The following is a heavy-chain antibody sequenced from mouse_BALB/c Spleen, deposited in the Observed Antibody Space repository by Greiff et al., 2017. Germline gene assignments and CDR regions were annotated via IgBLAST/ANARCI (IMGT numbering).Heavy chain of an antibody. CDR2: ISYSGST. D-gene: IGHD2-1*01. CDR1: GYSITSDYA. J-gene: IGHJ3*01. Sequence: VQLKQSGPGLVKPSQSLSLTCTVTGYSITSDYAWNWIRQFPGNKLEWMGYISYSGSTSYNPSLKSRISITRDTSKNQFFLQLNSVTTEDTATYYCARGNHQAWFAYWGQGTLVTVSA. CDR3: ARGNHQAWFAY. V-gene: IGHV3-2*02.